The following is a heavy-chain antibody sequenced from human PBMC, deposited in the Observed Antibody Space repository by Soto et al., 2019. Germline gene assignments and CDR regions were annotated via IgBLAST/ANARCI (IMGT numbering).Heavy chain of an antibody. V-gene: IGHV5-51*01. J-gene: IGHJ6*02. Sequence: PGGSLKISCKGSGYSFTSYGMGWVRQMPGKGLEWVGIIYPGGCDTRYSPSFQGQVTISADKSISTAYLQWSSLKASHTAMYYCARHFTTMVRGVIVSGDYYYGMDVWGQGTTVTVSS. CDR2: IYPGGCDT. CDR1: GYSFTSYG. D-gene: IGHD3-10*01. CDR3: ARHFTTMVRGVIVSGDYYYGMDV.